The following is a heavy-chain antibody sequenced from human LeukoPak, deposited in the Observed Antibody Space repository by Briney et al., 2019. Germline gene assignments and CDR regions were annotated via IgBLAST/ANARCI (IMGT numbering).Heavy chain of an antibody. D-gene: IGHD4-11*01. CDR2: IYHSGST. V-gene: IGHV4-4*02. J-gene: IGHJ6*03. CDR3: ARTTRKYYYYYMDV. Sequence: PSETLSLTCAVSDGSISSSNWWSWVRQPPGKGLEWIGEIYHSGSTNYNPSLKSRVTISVDKSKNQFSLKLSSVTAADTAVYYCARTTRKYYYYYMDVWGKGTTVTVSS. CDR1: DGSISSSNW.